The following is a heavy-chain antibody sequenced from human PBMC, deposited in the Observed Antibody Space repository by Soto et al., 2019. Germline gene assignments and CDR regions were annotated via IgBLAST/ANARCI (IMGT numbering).Heavy chain of an antibody. J-gene: IGHJ6*02. Sequence: QVQLVQSGAEVKKPGSSVKVSCKASGGTFSSYAISWVRQAPGQGLEWMGGIIPICGTANYAQKFQGRVTITADESTSTAYMGLSILRSEDTAVSYWARHVPASGYYYGMDVWGQGTTVTVSS. D-gene: IGHD2-2*01. CDR2: IIPICGTA. CDR3: ARHVPASGYYYGMDV. V-gene: IGHV1-69*12. CDR1: GGTFSSYA.